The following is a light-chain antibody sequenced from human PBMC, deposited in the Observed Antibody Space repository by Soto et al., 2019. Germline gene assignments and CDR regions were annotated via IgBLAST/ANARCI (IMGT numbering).Light chain of an antibody. CDR3: GTWDNRLRAAV. CDR2: DNN. Sequence: QLVLTQPPSVSAAPGQKVTISCSGSNSNIGNNEVSWYQQVPGAAPRLLVYDNNKRPSGIPGRFSDSKFDTSATLVITGLQTGDEADYYCGTWDNRLRAAVFGGGTKLTVL. CDR1: NSNIGNNE. V-gene: IGLV1-51*01. J-gene: IGLJ2*01.